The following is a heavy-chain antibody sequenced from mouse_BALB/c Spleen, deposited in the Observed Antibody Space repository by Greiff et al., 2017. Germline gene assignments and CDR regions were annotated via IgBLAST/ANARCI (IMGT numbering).Heavy chain of an antibody. V-gene: IGHV2-6-7*01. CDR1: GFSLTGYG. J-gene: IGHJ3*01. Sequence: VMLVESGPGLVAPSQSLSITCTVSGFSLTGYGVNWVRQPPGKGLEWLGMIWGDGSTDYNSALKSRLSISKDNSKSQVFLKMNSLQTDDTARYYCAREAYYGSSSGFAYWGQGTLVTVSA. CDR3: AREAYYGSSSGFAY. CDR2: IWGDGST. D-gene: IGHD1-1*01.